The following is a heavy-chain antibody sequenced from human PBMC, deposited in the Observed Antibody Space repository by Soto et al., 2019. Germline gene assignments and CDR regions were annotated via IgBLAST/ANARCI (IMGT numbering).Heavy chain of an antibody. V-gene: IGHV1-69*06. D-gene: IGHD5-18*01. CDR2: INPDFGSP. CDR3: ATYYTAMACFDY. Sequence: SVKVSCKASGGTFSSYPISWVRQAPGQGLEWMGGINPDFGSPSYAQKFQGRVTITADKSTSTAYMELSSLRSEDTAVYYCATYYTAMACFDYWGQGTLVTVSS. CDR1: GGTFSSYP. J-gene: IGHJ4*02.